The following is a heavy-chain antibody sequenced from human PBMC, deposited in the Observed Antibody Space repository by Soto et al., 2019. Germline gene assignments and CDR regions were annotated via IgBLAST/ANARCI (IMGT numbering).Heavy chain of an antibody. CDR3: ARDVRVADYAFWSGQGGDAFDI. D-gene: IGHD3-3*01. CDR1: GFTFSSYS. V-gene: IGHV3-21*01. CDR2: ISSSSSYI. Sequence: EVQLVESGGGLVKPGGSLRLSCAASGFTFSSYSMNWVRQAPGKGLEWVSSISSSSSYIYYADSVKGRFTISRDNAKNSLYLQMNSLRAEDTAVYYCARDVRVADYAFWSGQGGDAFDIWGQGTMVTVSS. J-gene: IGHJ3*02.